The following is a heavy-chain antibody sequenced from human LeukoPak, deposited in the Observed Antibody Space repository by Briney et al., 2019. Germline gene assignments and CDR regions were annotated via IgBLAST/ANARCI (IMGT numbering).Heavy chain of an antibody. J-gene: IGHJ4*02. CDR3: ARGTFRYKPGVPFDY. D-gene: IGHD3-16*01. Sequence: SETLSLACAVYGGSFSGYYWSWTRQPPGKGLEWIGEINHSGSTNYNPSLKSRVTISVDTSKNQFSLKLSSVTAADTAVYYCARGTFRYKPGVPFDYWGQGTLVTVSS. CDR1: GGSFSGYY. CDR2: INHSGST. V-gene: IGHV4-34*01.